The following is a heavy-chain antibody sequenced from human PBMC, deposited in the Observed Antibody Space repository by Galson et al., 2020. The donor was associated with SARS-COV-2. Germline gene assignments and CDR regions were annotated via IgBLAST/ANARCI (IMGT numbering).Heavy chain of an antibody. V-gene: IGHV4-31*03. CDR1: GGSISSDFYY. Sequence: SETLSLTCTVSGGSISSDFYYWSWIRQSPGKGLEWIGYVHYTGSPYYNPSLKSRLTISVDTSKIQFSLTLTSVTAADTAVYYCATGSGTYSDYGMDVWGQGTTVTVSS. J-gene: IGHJ6*02. CDR3: ATGSGTYSDYGMDV. CDR2: VHYTGSP. D-gene: IGHD3-10*01.